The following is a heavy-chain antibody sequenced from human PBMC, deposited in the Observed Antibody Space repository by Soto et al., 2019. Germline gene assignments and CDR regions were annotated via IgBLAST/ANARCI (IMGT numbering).Heavy chain of an antibody. CDR2: ISSSGSTI. D-gene: IGHD3-22*01. CDR3: ARGSPFITMIVVVIRPPDY. CDR1: GFTFSSYE. J-gene: IGHJ4*02. Sequence: GGSLRLSCAASGFTFSSYEMNWVRQAPGKGLEWVSYISSSGSTIYYADSVKGRFTISRDNAKNSLYLQMNSLRAEDTAVYYCARGSPFITMIVVVIRPPDYWGQGTLVTVSS. V-gene: IGHV3-48*03.